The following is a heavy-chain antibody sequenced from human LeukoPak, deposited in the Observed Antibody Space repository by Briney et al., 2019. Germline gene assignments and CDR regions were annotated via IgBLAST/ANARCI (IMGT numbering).Heavy chain of an antibody. D-gene: IGHD6-19*01. CDR2: MSYDGTNI. CDR1: GFTFSSYG. J-gene: IGHJ5*02. CDR3: ARDGSSRANGGWLFWFDP. Sequence: SGGSLRLSCAASGFTFSSYGMHWVRQAPGKGLEWVAVMSYDGTNIYYADSVKGRFTISRDNSKNTMYLQMNSLRTEDTAVYYCARDGSSRANGGWLFWFDPWGQGTPVTVSS. V-gene: IGHV3-30*19.